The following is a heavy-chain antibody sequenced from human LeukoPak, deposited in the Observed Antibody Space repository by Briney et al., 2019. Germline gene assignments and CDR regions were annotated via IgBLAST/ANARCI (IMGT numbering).Heavy chain of an antibody. J-gene: IGHJ5*02. CDR1: GGSISSSNYY. Sequence: PSETLSLTCTVSGGSISSSNYYWGWIRQPPGKDLEWIGSIYYSGSTYYNPSLKSRVTISVDTSKNQFSLKLSSVTAADTAVYYCARGPSDYYGSGAFGPWGQGTLVTVSS. CDR3: ARGPSDYYGSGAFGP. CDR2: IYYSGST. V-gene: IGHV4-39*07. D-gene: IGHD3-10*01.